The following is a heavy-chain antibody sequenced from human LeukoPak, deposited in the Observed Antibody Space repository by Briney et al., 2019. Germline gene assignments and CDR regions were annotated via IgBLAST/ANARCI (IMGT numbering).Heavy chain of an antibody. Sequence: PSETLSLTCAVYGGSFSGYYWSWIRQPPGKGLEWIGSIYSGGSTYYNPSLKSRVTISVDTSKNQFSLKLSSVTAADTAVYYCARLGVSVTTTSDFDYWGQGTLVTVSS. J-gene: IGHJ4*02. CDR2: IYSGGST. CDR3: ARLGVSVTTTSDFDY. D-gene: IGHD5-12*01. V-gene: IGHV4-34*01. CDR1: GGSFSGYY.